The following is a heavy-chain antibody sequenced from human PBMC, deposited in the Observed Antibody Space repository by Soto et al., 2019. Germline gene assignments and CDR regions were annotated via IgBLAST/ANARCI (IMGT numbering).Heavy chain of an antibody. J-gene: IGHJ4*02. Sequence: GGSLRLSCAASGFTFSSYGMHWVRQAPGKGLEWVAVISYDGSNKYYADSVKGRFTISRDNSKNTLYLQMNSLRAEDTAVYYCAKDSPVAGTIYWGQGTLVTVSS. V-gene: IGHV3-30*18. D-gene: IGHD6-19*01. CDR2: ISYDGSNK. CDR1: GFTFSSYG. CDR3: AKDSPVAGTIY.